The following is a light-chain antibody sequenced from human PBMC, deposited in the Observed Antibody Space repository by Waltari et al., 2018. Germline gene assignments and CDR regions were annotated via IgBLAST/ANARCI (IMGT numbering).Light chain of an antibody. CDR1: QSNVGDHV. CDR3: ATWDDSPTGRWV. CDR2: RND. Sequence: QSVLTQPPSASGTPGQRVTISCSGSQSNVGDHVLNWYHQFPGTAPKLVIYRNDQRPSGVPDRFTASKSGTSASLAISGLQSEDEGDYYCATWDDSPTGRWVFGGGTRVTVL. J-gene: IGLJ3*02. V-gene: IGLV1-44*01.